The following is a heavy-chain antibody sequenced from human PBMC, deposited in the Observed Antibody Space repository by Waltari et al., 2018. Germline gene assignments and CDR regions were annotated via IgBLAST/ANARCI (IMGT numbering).Heavy chain of an antibody. CDR3: ARDRGRGLYLDS. D-gene: IGHD2-15*01. CDR2: IHGSGRT. J-gene: IGHJ4*02. CDR1: GDSMNRTYW. Sequence: QLQLQQSGPGLVKPSESLSLTCAVSGDSMNRTYWGNWVRQPPGKGLEWMGQIHGSGRTNYNPSLESRVTVSIDTSNNQFSLKVSYATAADTAVYYCARDRGRGLYLDSWGQGTLVTVSP. V-gene: IGHV4-4*02.